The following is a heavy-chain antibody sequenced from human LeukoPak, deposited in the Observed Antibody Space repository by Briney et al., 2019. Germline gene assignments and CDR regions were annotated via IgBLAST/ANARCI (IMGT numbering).Heavy chain of an antibody. CDR3: ARGYYGSGSYFLDD. Sequence: PGGSLRLSCAASGFTFSSYSMNWVRQAPGKGLEWVSYISSSGGTIYYADSVKGRFTISRDNAKNSLYLQMNTLRDEDTAVYYCARGYYGSGSYFLDDWGQGTLVTVSS. CDR2: ISSSGGTI. J-gene: IGHJ4*02. V-gene: IGHV3-48*02. D-gene: IGHD3-10*01. CDR1: GFTFSSYS.